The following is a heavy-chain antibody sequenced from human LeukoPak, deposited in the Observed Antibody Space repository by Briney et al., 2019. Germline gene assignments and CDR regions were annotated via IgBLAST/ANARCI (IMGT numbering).Heavy chain of an antibody. CDR2: INPNSGDT. Sequence: ASVKVSCKPSGYSFTAFYIHWVRQAPGQGLEWMGWINPNSGDTHYAQKFQGRVTMTRDTSISTAYMELSRLRSDDTAMYYCARGSTVGATESLGFDYWGQGTPVTVSS. CDR1: GYSFTAFY. V-gene: IGHV1-2*02. CDR3: ARGSTVGATESLGFDY. J-gene: IGHJ4*02. D-gene: IGHD1-26*01.